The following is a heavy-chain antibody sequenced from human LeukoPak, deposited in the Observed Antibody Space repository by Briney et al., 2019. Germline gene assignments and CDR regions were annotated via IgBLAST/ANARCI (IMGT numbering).Heavy chain of an antibody. J-gene: IGHJ3*02. V-gene: IGHV3-21*01. D-gene: IGHD3-22*01. CDR2: ISSSSSYI. CDR3: AREYVNYYDSSGYYTDAFDI. CDR1: GFTFSSYS. Sequence: GGSLRLSCAASGFTFSSYSMNWVRQAPGKGLEWVSSISSSSSYIYYADSVKGRFTISRDNAKNSLYLQMNSLRAEDTAVYYCAREYVNYYDSSGYYTDAFDIWGQGTMVTVSS.